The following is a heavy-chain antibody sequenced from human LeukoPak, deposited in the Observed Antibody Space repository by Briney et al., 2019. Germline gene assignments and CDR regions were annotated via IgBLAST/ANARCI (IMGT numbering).Heavy chain of an antibody. J-gene: IGHJ5*02. D-gene: IGHD2-2*01. CDR3: ARRLSRLIRNWFDP. V-gene: IGHV4-59*08. Sequence: SETLSLTCTVSGDSISSYYWSWIRQPPGKGLEWIGYIYYSGSTNYNPSLKSRVTISEDTSKNQFSLKLSSVTAADTAVYYCARRLSRLIRNWFDPWGQGTLVTVSS. CDR1: GDSISSYY. CDR2: IYYSGST.